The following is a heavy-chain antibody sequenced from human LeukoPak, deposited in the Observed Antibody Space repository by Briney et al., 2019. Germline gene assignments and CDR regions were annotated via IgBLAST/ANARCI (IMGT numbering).Heavy chain of an antibody. CDR2: MNPNSGNT. D-gene: IGHD1-26*01. Sequence: ASVKVSCKASGYTFTSYDINWVRQATGQGLEWMGWMNPNSGNTGYAQKFQGGVTMTRNTSISTAYMELSSLRSEDTAVYYCARGRGLRGSYRFDYWGQGTLVTVSS. J-gene: IGHJ4*02. V-gene: IGHV1-8*01. CDR3: ARGRGLRGSYRFDY. CDR1: GYTFTSYD.